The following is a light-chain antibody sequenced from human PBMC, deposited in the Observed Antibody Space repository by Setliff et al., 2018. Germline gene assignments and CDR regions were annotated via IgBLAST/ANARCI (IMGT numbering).Light chain of an antibody. V-gene: IGLV2-14*03. J-gene: IGLJ2*01. CDR3: LSYTSETTHAL. Sequence: ALTQPAAVSGSPGQSITISCAGTNSDVGGYNYVSWYQQHPNKASKLMIYEATKRPSGVSDRFSGSKSGNTASLTISGLQAEDEADYYCLSYTSETTHALFAGGTK. CDR2: EAT. CDR1: NSDVGGYNY.